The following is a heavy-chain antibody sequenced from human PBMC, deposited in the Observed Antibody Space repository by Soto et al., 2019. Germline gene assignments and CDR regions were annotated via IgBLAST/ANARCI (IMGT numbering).Heavy chain of an antibody. CDR3: ARSALGYCSSTSCYTGGYYYYGMDV. Sequence: PGESLKISCKGSGYSFTSYWSGWVRQMPGKGLEWMGISYPGDSDTRYSPSFQGQVTISADKSISTAYLQWSSLKASDTAMYYCARSALGYCSSTSCYTGGYYYYGMDVWGQGTTVTVSS. V-gene: IGHV5-51*01. CDR2: SYPGDSDT. D-gene: IGHD2-2*02. CDR1: GYSFTSYW. J-gene: IGHJ6*02.